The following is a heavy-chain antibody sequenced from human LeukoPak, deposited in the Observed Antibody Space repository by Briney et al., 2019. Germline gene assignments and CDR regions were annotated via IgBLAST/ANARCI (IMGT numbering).Heavy chain of an antibody. CDR1: GFVFSSYW. J-gene: IGHJ4*02. Sequence: GGSLRLSCAASGFVFSSYWMTWVRQAPGKGLEWVASINEGGCRRYYVDSVKGRFTISRDNAQKSLYLEMDSLRADDTAVYYCARAVTSTEGYWGQGTLVTVSS. CDR3: ARAVTSTEGY. V-gene: IGHV3-7*03. CDR2: INEGGCRR. D-gene: IGHD4-17*01.